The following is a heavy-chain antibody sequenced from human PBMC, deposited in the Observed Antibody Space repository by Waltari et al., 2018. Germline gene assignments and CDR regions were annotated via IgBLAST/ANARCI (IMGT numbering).Heavy chain of an antibody. CDR1: GGSISSHY. V-gene: IGHV4-59*11. J-gene: IGHJ5*02. Sequence: QVQLQESGPGLVKPSETLSLTCTVSGGSISSHYWSWIRQPPGKGLEWIGDIYYSGSTNYNPSLKSRVTISVDTSKNQFSLKLSSVTAADTAVYYCARLVEYNWFDPWGQGTLVTVSS. CDR2: IYYSGST. CDR3: ARLVEYNWFDP. D-gene: IGHD3-16*01.